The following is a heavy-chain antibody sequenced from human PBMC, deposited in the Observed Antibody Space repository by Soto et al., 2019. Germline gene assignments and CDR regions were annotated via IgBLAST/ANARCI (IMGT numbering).Heavy chain of an antibody. Sequence: ASVKVSCKASGYTFTGYYMQWVRQAPGQGLEWMGWINPNSGGTNYAQKFQGWVTMTRDTSISTAYMELSRLRSDDTAVYYCARGMAAGDWGGMDVWGQGTTVTVSS. J-gene: IGHJ6*02. CDR3: ARGMAAGDWGGMDV. V-gene: IGHV1-2*04. D-gene: IGHD2-21*02. CDR1: GYTFTGYY. CDR2: INPNSGGT.